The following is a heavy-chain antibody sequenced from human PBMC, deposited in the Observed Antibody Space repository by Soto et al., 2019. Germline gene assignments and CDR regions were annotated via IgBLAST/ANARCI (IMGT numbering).Heavy chain of an antibody. Sequence: SETLSLTCAVYGGSFSGYYWSWIRQPPGKGLEWIGEINHSGSTNYNPSLKSRVTISVDTSKNQFSLKLSSVTAADTAVYYCARHSKGRAPVDYWGQEPWSPSPQ. CDR2: INHSGST. D-gene: IGHD6-13*01. J-gene: IGHJ4*01. CDR1: GGSFSGYY. V-gene: IGHV4-34*01. CDR3: ARHSKGRAPVDY.